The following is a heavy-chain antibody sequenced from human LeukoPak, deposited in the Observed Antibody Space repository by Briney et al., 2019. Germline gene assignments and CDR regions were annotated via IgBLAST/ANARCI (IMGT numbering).Heavy chain of an antibody. Sequence: GGSLRLSCAASGFTFSSYCVHWVRQAPAKGLEWVAVIWYDGSNKYYAGSVKGRFTISRENSKNMRYLKMNSMRAEDTAGYYCAKDRRRDWRADYWGQGTLVTVS. V-gene: IGHV3-33*06. CDR1: GFTFSSYC. J-gene: IGHJ4*02. D-gene: IGHD2-21*01. CDR3: AKDRRRDWRADY. CDR2: IWYDGSNK.